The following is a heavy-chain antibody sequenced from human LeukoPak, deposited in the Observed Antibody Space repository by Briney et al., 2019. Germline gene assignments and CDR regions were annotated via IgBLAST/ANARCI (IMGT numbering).Heavy chain of an antibody. CDR1: GYTFTGYY. CDR2: ISAYNGNT. V-gene: IGHV1-18*04. Sequence: GASVKVSCKGSGYTFTGYYMHWVRQAPGQGLEWMGWISAYNGNTNYAQKLQGRVTMTTDTSTSTAYMELRSLRSDDTAVYYCARDEGYFHYWGQGTLVTVSS. J-gene: IGHJ4*02. CDR3: ARDEGYFHY.